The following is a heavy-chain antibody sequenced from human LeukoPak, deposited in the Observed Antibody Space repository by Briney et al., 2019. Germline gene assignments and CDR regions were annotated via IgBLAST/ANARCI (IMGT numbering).Heavy chain of an antibody. Sequence: GESLKISCQGFGFDFTNSWIAWVRQMPGKGLQWVGIIYPGGSDTTYSPSFQGQVTISADKSISAAYLKWSSLKTSDTAVYYCARVLQGGDGLDFWGLGTLVTFAS. V-gene: IGHV5-51*01. CDR3: ARVLQGGDGLDF. D-gene: IGHD5-24*01. J-gene: IGHJ4*02. CDR1: GFDFTNSW. CDR2: IYPGGSDT.